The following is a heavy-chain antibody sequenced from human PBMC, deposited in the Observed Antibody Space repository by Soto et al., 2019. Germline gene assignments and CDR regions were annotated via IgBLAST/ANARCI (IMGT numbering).Heavy chain of an antibody. CDR2: VNGVGDIT. CDR1: EFTFSSYS. V-gene: IGHV3-23*01. D-gene: IGHD3-3*01. J-gene: IGHJ6*02. Sequence: EVQLLESGGGLVQPVGSLRLSCAASEFTFSSYSMIWVRQAPGKGLEWVSGVNGVGDITYYAESVEGRFTISMDNSKNTLYLQMNSLRAEDTAVFYCARGHVGVTMDVWGQGTTVTVSS. CDR3: ARGHVGVTMDV.